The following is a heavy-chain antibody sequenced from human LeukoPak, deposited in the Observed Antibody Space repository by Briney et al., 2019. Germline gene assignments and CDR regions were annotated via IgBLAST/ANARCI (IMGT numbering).Heavy chain of an antibody. CDR1: GDSVSSGSFY. CDR3: ARDHGDYGNWFDP. V-gene: IGHV4-61*01. D-gene: IGHD4-17*01. CDR2: IYYSGST. J-gene: IGHJ5*02. Sequence: PSETLSLTCTVSGDSVSSGSFYWSWIRQPPGKGLEWIGYIYYSGSTDYNPSLKSRVTILLDTSKNQFSLKLSSVTAADTAVYYCARDHGDYGNWFDPWGQGTLVTVSS.